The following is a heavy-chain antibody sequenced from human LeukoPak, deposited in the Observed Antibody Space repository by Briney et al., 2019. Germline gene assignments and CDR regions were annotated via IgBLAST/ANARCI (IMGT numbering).Heavy chain of an antibody. J-gene: IGHJ5*02. V-gene: IGHV1-2*07. Sequence: ASVKVSCKASGYTFTGFYVHWLRQVPGQGLQWMGWINPDTGDTNIAHKFQGRVTLTRDTSNTTAYMELSSLKPDDTAVYYCARNEYATGWFDHWGQGTVVTVSS. D-gene: IGHD2-2*01. CDR3: ARNEYATGWFDH. CDR1: GYTFTGFY. CDR2: INPDTGDT.